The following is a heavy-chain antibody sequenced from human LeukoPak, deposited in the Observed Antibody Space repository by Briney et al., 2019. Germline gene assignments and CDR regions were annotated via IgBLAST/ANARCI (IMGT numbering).Heavy chain of an antibody. CDR3: ARGSRGDFYYYMDV. CDR1: GFTFSNYD. V-gene: IGHV3-13*01. CDR2: IRTAAGDT. Sequence: QPGGSLRLSCVASGFTFSNYDLHWVRQSTGKGLEWVSAIRTAAGDTHYSDSVKGRFTISRENAKNSVYLQMDSLRAGDTTVYFCARGSRGDFYYYMDVWDKGTTVTVSS. J-gene: IGHJ6*03. D-gene: IGHD3-10*01.